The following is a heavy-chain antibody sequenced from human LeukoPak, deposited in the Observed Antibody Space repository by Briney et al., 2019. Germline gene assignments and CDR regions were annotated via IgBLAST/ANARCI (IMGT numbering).Heavy chain of an antibody. Sequence: SGGSLRLSCVASGFSFSGKWLHWVRQAPGKGLVWVSNIESDGTTANYVDSVKGRFTIARDNAKNTLYLQMNSLRVEDTAVYYCGSPYSGSWHMVDYWGQGTLVAVSS. CDR1: GFSFSGKW. J-gene: IGHJ4*02. D-gene: IGHD6-25*01. CDR3: GSPYSGSWHMVDY. CDR2: IESDGTTA. V-gene: IGHV3-74*01.